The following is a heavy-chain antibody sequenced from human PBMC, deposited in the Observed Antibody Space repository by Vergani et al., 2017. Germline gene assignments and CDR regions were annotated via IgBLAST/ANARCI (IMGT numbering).Heavy chain of an antibody. Sequence: EVQLLESGGGLVQPGGSLRLSCAASGFTFSSYAMSWVRQAPGKGLEWVSAISGSGGSTNYAHSVKGRFTISRDNSKNTLYLQMNSLRAADTAVYYCAKGGNESVVVIHWFEYWGQGTLVTVSS. CDR2: ISGSGGST. J-gene: IGHJ4*02. D-gene: IGHD3-22*01. V-gene: IGHV3-23*01. CDR3: AKGGNESVVVIHWFEY. CDR1: GFTFSSYA.